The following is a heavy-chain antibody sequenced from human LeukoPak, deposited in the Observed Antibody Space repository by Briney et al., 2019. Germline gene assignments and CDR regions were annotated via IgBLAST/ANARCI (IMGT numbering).Heavy chain of an antibody. Sequence: ASVKVSCKASGYTFTDYGISWVRRAPGQGLEWMGWISAYNGNIYYAQKVQGRVTVTTDTSTRTVYMELRNLRSDDTAVYYCARGNIAAPRDFRHWGQGTLVTVSS. CDR1: GYTFTDYG. V-gene: IGHV1-18*01. J-gene: IGHJ1*01. CDR2: ISAYNGNI. CDR3: ARGNIAAPRDFRH. D-gene: IGHD6-13*01.